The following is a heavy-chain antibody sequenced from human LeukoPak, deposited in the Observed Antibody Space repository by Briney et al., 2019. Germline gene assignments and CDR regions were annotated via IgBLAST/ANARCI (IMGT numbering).Heavy chain of an antibody. V-gene: IGHV5-51*01. J-gene: IGHJ5*02. Sequence: GESLKISRKGSGVSFTSYWIGWVPQIPGKGLEWMGIIYPGDSDTRYSPSFEGQVSISADKSISTAYLQWSSLKASDTAMYYCARLGYYSSTSCNDNGFDPRGQGTLVTVSS. CDR3: ARLGYYSSTSCNDNGFDP. CDR1: GVSFTSYW. D-gene: IGHD2-2*01. CDR2: IYPGDSDT.